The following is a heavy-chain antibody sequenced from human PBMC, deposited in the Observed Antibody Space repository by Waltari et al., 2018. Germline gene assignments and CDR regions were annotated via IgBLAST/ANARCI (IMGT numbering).Heavy chain of an antibody. Sequence: QVQLVQSGAEVKKPGASVKVSCKASGYTFTSYDINWVRQATGQGLEWMGWMNPNSGNTGYAQKFQGRVTMTRNTSISTAYMELSSLRSEDTAVYYCARAVAAPGDYYYYGMDVWGQGTTVTVSS. CDR3: ARAVAAPGDYYYYGMDV. CDR2: MNPNSGNT. CDR1: GYTFTSYD. V-gene: IGHV1-8*01. D-gene: IGHD6-19*01. J-gene: IGHJ6*02.